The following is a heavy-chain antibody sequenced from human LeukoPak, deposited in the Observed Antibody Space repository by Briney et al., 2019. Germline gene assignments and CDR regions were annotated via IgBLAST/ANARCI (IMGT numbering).Heavy chain of an antibody. Sequence: PSETLPPTCTVSGGSISSYYWSWIRQPAGKGLEWIGRIYTSGSTNYNPSLKSRVTMSVDTSKNQFSLKLSSVTAADTAVYYCARFPYGSGYNWFDAWGQGTLVTVSS. J-gene: IGHJ5*02. D-gene: IGHD3-10*01. CDR2: IYTSGST. CDR3: ARFPYGSGYNWFDA. V-gene: IGHV4-4*07. CDR1: GGSISSYY.